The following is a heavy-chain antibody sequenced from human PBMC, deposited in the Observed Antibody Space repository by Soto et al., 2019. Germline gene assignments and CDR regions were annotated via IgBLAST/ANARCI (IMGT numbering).Heavy chain of an antibody. Sequence: ASETLSLTCAVSGHSISTGFNWAWIRQPPGKGLEWIGSIYHSGSTYYNPSLKSPVSTSVDTSKNQFSLKLNSVTAADTAVYYCARVGRGVADYWGQGTLVTVSS. J-gene: IGHJ4*02. D-gene: IGHD3-10*01. CDR3: ARVGRGVADY. V-gene: IGHV4-38-2*01. CDR2: IYHSGST. CDR1: GHSISTGFN.